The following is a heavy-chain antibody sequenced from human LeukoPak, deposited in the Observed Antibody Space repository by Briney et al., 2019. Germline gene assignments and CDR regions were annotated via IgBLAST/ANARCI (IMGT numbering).Heavy chain of an antibody. Sequence: GRSLRLSSAASGFTFSSYGMHWVRQAPGKGLEWVAVISYDGGNKYYADSVKGRFTISRDNSKNTLYLQMNSLRAEDTAVYYCAKDSRWRSLGLPDYWGQGTLVTVSS. D-gene: IGHD3-16*01. CDR3: AKDSRWRSLGLPDY. CDR1: GFTFSSYG. CDR2: ISYDGGNK. V-gene: IGHV3-30*18. J-gene: IGHJ4*02.